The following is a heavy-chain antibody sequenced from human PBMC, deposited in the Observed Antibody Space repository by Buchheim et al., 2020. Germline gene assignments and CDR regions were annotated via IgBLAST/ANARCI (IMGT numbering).Heavy chain of an antibody. CDR1: GFSFSNYG. Sequence: QVQLVESGGGVVQPGRSLRLSCAVSGFSFSNYGMHWVRQAPGKGLEWVAVISNDGSNKQYAESVKGRFTMSRDNSKNMMYLQMNSLRVEETAVYYCAKEVGLIGSSAGGDYWGQGTL. V-gene: IGHV3-30*18. CDR3: AKEVGLIGSSAGGDY. J-gene: IGHJ4*02. D-gene: IGHD6-6*01. CDR2: ISNDGSNK.